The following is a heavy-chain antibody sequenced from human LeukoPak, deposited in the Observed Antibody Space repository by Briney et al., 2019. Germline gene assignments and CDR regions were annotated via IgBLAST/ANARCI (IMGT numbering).Heavy chain of an antibody. Sequence: ASVKVSCKASGYTFTSYDINWVRQATGQGLEWMGWVNPNSGNTGYAQKFQGRVTMTRNTSISTAYMELSSLRSEDTAVYYCARAPEDTAMVTDYWGQGTLVTVSS. D-gene: IGHD5-18*01. CDR3: ARAPEDTAMVTDY. CDR2: VNPNSGNT. CDR1: GYTFTSYD. J-gene: IGHJ4*02. V-gene: IGHV1-8*01.